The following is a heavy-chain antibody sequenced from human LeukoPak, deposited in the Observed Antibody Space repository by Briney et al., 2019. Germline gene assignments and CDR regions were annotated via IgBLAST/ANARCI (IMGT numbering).Heavy chain of an antibody. D-gene: IGHD6-13*01. Sequence: GESLKISFKGSGYRFTSYWIGWVRPMPGKGMEWMGVIYPGDLRVRYNPSFQGQVTISVDKSINTAYLQWVSLRASDSAMYYCACRDLTSTWSFPWGQGTLVTVSS. V-gene: IGHV5-51*01. CDR3: ACRDLTSTWSFP. CDR2: IYPGDLRV. J-gene: IGHJ5*02. CDR1: GYRFTSYW.